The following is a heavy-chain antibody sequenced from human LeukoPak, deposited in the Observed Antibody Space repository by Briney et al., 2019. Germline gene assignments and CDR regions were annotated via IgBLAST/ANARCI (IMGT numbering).Heavy chain of an antibody. J-gene: IGHJ5*02. CDR3: TVPGAGSYSENWFDP. V-gene: IGHV1-18*03. CDR2: VSAYNGNT. CDR1: GYTFTSYG. D-gene: IGHD3-10*01. Sequence: ASVKVSCKASGYTFTSYGISWVRQAPGQGLEWMGWVSAYNGNTNYAQKLQGRVTMTTDTSTSTAYMELRSLRSEDMAVYYCTVPGAGSYSENWFDPWGQGTLVTVSS.